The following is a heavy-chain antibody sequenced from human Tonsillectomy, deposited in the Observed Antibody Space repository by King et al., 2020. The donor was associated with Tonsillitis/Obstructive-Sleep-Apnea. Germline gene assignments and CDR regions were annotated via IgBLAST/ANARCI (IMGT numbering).Heavy chain of an antibody. D-gene: IGHD3-9*01. CDR3: ARQIGHYDLLAGYSQNLFDP. Sequence: QLQESGPGLVKPSETLSLTCTVSGVSISSTSHYWGWIRQPPGKGLEWIGSIYYSGSTYYNPSLKSRVTISVDTSKNQFSLKLSSVTAADTAVYYCARQIGHYDLLAGYSQNLFDPWGQGTLVTVSS. V-gene: IGHV4-39*01. J-gene: IGHJ5*02. CDR2: IYYSGST. CDR1: GVSISSTSHY.